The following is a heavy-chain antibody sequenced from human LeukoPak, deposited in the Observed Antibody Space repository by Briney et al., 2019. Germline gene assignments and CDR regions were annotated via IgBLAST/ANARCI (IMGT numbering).Heavy chain of an antibody. Sequence: GGSLRLSCAASRFTFSSYAMHWVRQAPGKGLEWVAVISYDGSNKYYADSVKGRFTISRDNSKNTLYLQMNSLRAEDTAVYYCARGEDSSSWYGYWGQGTLVTVSS. CDR3: ARGEDSSSWYGY. CDR2: ISYDGSNK. CDR1: RFTFSSYA. J-gene: IGHJ4*02. D-gene: IGHD6-13*01. V-gene: IGHV3-30-3*01.